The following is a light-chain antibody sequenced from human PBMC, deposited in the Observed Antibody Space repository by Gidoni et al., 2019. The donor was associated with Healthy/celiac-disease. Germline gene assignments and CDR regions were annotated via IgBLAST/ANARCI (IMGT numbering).Light chain of an antibody. Sequence: IVMTQSPDSLAVSLGERATINCKSSQSVLYSSNNKNYLAWYQQKPGQPPKLLIYWASTRESGVPDRFSGSGSGTDFTLTISSLQAEDVAVYYCQQYYSTPVTFXQXTKVXIK. V-gene: IGKV4-1*01. J-gene: IGKJ1*01. CDR3: QQYYSTPVT. CDR1: QSVLYSSNNKNY. CDR2: WAS.